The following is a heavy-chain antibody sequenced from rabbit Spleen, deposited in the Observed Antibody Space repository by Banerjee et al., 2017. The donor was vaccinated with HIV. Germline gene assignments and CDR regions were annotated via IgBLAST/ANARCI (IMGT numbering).Heavy chain of an antibody. Sequence: QEQLLESGGGLVRPEGSLKLSCTASGFSFSSGYDMCWVRRAPGKGLEWIACIYTSSGVIWYATWAKGRFTISKTSSTTVTLQMTSLTAADTATYFCARAGGAGYGYAFHLWGQGTLVTVS. CDR1: GFSFSSGYD. CDR3: ARAGGAGYGYAFHL. CDR2: IYTSSGVI. V-gene: IGHV1S45*01. J-gene: IGHJ4*01. D-gene: IGHD6-1*01.